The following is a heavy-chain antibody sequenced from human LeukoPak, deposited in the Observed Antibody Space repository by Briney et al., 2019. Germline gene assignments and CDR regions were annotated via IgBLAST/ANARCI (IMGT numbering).Heavy chain of an antibody. CDR1: GFTFSSYA. CDR2: ISYDGSNK. Sequence: GGSLRLSCAASGFTFSSYAMHWVRQAPGKGLEWVAVISYDGSNKYYADSVKGRFTISRDNSKNTLYLQMNSLRAEDTAVYYCARDEVGYCSSTSCYTLDYWGQGTLVTVSS. CDR3: ARDEVGYCSSTSCYTLDY. J-gene: IGHJ4*02. V-gene: IGHV3-30-3*01. D-gene: IGHD2-2*02.